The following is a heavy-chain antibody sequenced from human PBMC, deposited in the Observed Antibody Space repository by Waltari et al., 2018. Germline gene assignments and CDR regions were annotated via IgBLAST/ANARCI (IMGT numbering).Heavy chain of an antibody. CDR1: GFTFSSYG. CDR2: IRYDGSNK. Sequence: QVQLVESGGGVVQPGGSLRLSCAASGFTFSSYGMHWVRQAPGKGLEWVAFIRYDGSNKYYADPVKGRFTISRDNSKNTLYLQMNSLRAEDTAVYYCAKEKGLYSDYYYMDVWGKGTTVTISS. D-gene: IGHD2-2*02. J-gene: IGHJ6*03. CDR3: AKEKGLYSDYYYMDV. V-gene: IGHV3-30*02.